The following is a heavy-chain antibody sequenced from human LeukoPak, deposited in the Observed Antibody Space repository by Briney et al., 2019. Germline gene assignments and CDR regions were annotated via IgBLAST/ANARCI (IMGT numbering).Heavy chain of an antibody. CDR1: GYTFTSYD. V-gene: IGHV1-8*03. CDR2: MNPNSGNT. D-gene: IGHD6-13*01. J-gene: IGHJ4*02. CDR3: ASQAHSSSWYGALFYFDY. Sequence: ASVKVSCKASGYTFTSYDINWVRQATGQGLEWMGWMNPNSGNTGYAQKFQGRVTITRNTSISTAYMELSSLRSEDTAVYYCASQAHSSSWYGALFYFDYWGQGTLVTVSS.